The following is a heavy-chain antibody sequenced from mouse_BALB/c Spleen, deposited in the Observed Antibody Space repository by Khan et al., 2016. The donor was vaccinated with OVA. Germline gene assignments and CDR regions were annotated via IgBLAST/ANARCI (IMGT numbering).Heavy chain of an antibody. V-gene: IGHV5-9-3*01. CDR2: ISTGGHYT. J-gene: IGHJ4*01. Sequence: EVELVESGGGVVKPGGSLKLSCSASGFTFSSFAMSWVRQTPEKRLEWVATISTGGHYTFYPDSVKGRFTISRDNARNTLYLHMSSLRSEEKAMYYCARRLVAYDAMDDWGQGTSVTASS. CDR1: GFTFSSFA. CDR3: ARRLVAYDAMDD.